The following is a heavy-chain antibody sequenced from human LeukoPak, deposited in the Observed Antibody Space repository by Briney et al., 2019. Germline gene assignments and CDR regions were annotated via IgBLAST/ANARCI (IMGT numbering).Heavy chain of an antibody. CDR3: ARHGGYSGLHYFDY. D-gene: IGHD5-12*01. CDR1: GGSISSSSYY. V-gene: IGHV4-39*01. J-gene: IGHJ4*02. Sequence: ASETLSLTCTVSGGSISSSSYYWGWIRQPPGKGLEWIGSIYYSGSTYYNPSLKSRVTISVDTSKNQFSLKLSSVTAADTAVYYCARHGGYSGLHYFDYWGQGTLVTVSS. CDR2: IYYSGST.